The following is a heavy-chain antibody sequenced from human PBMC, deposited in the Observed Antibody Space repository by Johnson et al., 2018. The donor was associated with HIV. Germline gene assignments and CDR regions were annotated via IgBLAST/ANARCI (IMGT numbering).Heavy chain of an antibody. V-gene: IGHV3-30-3*01. CDR1: GFTFSSYA. D-gene: IGHD3-3*01. Sequence: QVQLVESGGGVVQPGRSLRLSCAASGFTFSSYAMHWVRQAPGKGLEWVAVISYDGSNKYYADSVKGRLTISRDNAKNSLYLQMNSLRAEDTAVYYCARDGNTYYNFWSGYRPGYIWGQGTMVTVSS. CDR3: ARDGNTYYNFWSGYRPGYI. J-gene: IGHJ3*02. CDR2: ISYDGSNK.